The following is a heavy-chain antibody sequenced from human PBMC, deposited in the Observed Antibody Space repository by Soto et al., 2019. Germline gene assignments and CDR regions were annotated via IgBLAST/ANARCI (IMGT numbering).Heavy chain of an antibody. J-gene: IGHJ4*02. CDR1: GFTFSSYC. Sequence: GGSLRLSCAASGFTFSSYCTHWVRQAPGKGLEWVAVISYDGSNKYYADSVKGRFTISRDNSKNTVSLQMNSLRDEDSAAYYCATTGPYWGQGTLVTVYS. CDR3: ATTGPY. CDR2: ISYDGSNK. V-gene: IGHV3-30*03.